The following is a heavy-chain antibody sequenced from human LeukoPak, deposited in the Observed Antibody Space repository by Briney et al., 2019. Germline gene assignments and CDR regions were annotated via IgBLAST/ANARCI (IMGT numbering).Heavy chain of an antibody. CDR2: IKQDGSEK. Sequence: GGSLRLSCAASGFTVSSNYMSWVRQAPGKGLEWVANIKQDGSEKYYVDSVKGRFTISRDNAKNSLYLQMNSLRAEDTAVYYCARDTTTVTHYYYYGMDVWGQGTTVTVSS. CDR3: ARDTTTVTHYYYYGMDV. J-gene: IGHJ6*02. CDR1: GFTVSSNY. V-gene: IGHV3-7*01. D-gene: IGHD4-17*01.